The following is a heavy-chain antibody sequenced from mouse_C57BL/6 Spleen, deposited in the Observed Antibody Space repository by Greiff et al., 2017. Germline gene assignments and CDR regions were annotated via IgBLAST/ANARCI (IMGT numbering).Heavy chain of an antibody. J-gene: IGHJ3*01. CDR3: AREGAMDYDPWFAY. Sequence: QVQLKQPGAELVKPGASVKLSCKASGYTFTSSWMHWVKQRPGRGLAWIGRIDPNSGGTKYNEKFKSKATLTVDKPSSTAYMRLSSLTSEDSAVDDCAREGAMDYDPWFAYWGQGTLVTVSA. D-gene: IGHD2-4*01. CDR1: GYTFTSSW. V-gene: IGHV1-72*01. CDR2: IDPNSGGT.